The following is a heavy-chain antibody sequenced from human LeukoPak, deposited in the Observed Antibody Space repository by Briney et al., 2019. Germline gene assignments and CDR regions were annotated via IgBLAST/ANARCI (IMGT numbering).Heavy chain of an antibody. CDR2: ISNNGGTT. Sequence: PGGSLRLSCSASGFTFSTYTMHWVRQAPGNGLEYVSGISNNGGTTYYADSVKGRFTASRDNSKDTLYPQMSSLRAEDTAVYYCVKDPAKNYYGLGSYYNGGIDYWGQGTLVTVSS. V-gene: IGHV3-64D*06. J-gene: IGHJ4*02. D-gene: IGHD3-10*01. CDR1: GFTFSTYT. CDR3: VKDPAKNYYGLGSYYNGGIDY.